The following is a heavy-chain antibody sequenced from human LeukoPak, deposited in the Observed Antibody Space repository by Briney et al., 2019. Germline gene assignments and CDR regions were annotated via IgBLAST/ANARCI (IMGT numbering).Heavy chain of an antibody. V-gene: IGHV4-34*01. J-gene: IGHJ5*02. CDR1: GGSFSGYY. Sequence: SETLSLTCAVYGGSFSGYYWSWIRQPPGKGLEWIGEINHSGSTNYNPSLKSRVTISVDTSKNQFSLKLSSVTAADTAVYYCARPAQPITIFGVVNDNWFDPWGQGTLVTVSS. CDR2: INHSGST. CDR3: ARPAQPITIFGVVNDNWFDP. D-gene: IGHD3-3*01.